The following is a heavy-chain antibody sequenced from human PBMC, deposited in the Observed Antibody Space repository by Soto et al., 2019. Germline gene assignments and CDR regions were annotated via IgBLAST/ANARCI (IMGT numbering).Heavy chain of an antibody. V-gene: IGHV1-18*01. CDR1: GGTFSSYA. Sequence: ASVKVSCKASGGTFSSYAISWVRQAPGQGLEWMGWISAYNGNTNYAQKLQGRVTMTTDTSTSTAYMELRSLRSDDTAVYYCARWDYDILTGYVADYYYGMDVWGQGTTVTVSS. J-gene: IGHJ6*02. CDR3: ARWDYDILTGYVADYYYGMDV. D-gene: IGHD3-9*01. CDR2: ISAYNGNT.